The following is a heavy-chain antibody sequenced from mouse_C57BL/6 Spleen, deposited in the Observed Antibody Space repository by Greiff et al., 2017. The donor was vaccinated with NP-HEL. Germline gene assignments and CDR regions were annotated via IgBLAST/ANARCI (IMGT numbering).Heavy chain of an antibody. CDR3: ARKDGYYQYYYAMDD. J-gene: IGHJ4*01. V-gene: IGHV1-64*01. Sequence: QVQLQQPGAELVKPGASVKLSCKASGYTFTSYWMHWVKQRPGQGLEWIGMIHPNSGSTNYNEKFKSKATLTVDKSSSTAYMQLSSLTSEDSAVYYCARKDGYYQYYYAMDDWGQGTSVTVAS. CDR1: GYTFTSYW. D-gene: IGHD2-3*01. CDR2: IHPNSGST.